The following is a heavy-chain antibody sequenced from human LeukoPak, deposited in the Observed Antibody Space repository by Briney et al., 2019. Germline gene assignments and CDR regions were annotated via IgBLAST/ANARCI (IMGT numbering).Heavy chain of an antibody. D-gene: IGHD6-13*01. CDR2: INHSGST. Sequence: SETLSLTCAVYGGSFSGYYWSWIRQPPGKGLEWIGEINHSGSTNYNPSLKSRVTISVDTSKNQFSLKLSSVTAADTAVYYCARGRGIAAAGTPYYYYYGMGVWGQGTTVTVSS. CDR1: GGSFSGYY. J-gene: IGHJ6*02. V-gene: IGHV4-34*01. CDR3: ARGRGIAAAGTPYYYYYGMGV.